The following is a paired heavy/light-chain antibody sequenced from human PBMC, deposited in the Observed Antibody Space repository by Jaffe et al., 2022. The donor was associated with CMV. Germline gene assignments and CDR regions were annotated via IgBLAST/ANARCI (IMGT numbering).Light chain of an antibody. CDR3: QSYDDYNWV. J-gene: IGLJ3*02. V-gene: IGLV6-57*04. CDR1: SGSIAANY. Sequence: NFMLTQPHSVSGSPGQTVTISCTRSSGSIAANYVQWYQQRPGSAPTSVIYDDTQRPSGVPDRFSGSIDSSSNSASLTISGLETEDEADYYCQSYDDYNWVFGGGTKLTVL. CDR2: DDT.
Heavy chain of an antibody. D-gene: IGHD1-7*01. J-gene: IGHJ4*02. Sequence: EVQLLESGGGLVQPGGSLRLSCVASGFIFSDYAMSWVRQAPGKGLEWVSGISGSGGDTYYADSVKGRFIISRDNSKNTLYLRVDSLTAEDTALYYCAKDLNYPRPYYFDYWGQGTLVTVSS. V-gene: IGHV3-23*01. CDR3: AKDLNYPRPYYFDY. CDR2: ISGSGGDT. CDR1: GFIFSDYA.